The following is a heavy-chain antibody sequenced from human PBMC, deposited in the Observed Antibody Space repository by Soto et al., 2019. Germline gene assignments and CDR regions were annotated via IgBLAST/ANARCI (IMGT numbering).Heavy chain of an antibody. D-gene: IGHD6-13*01. CDR2: ITYDGSNQ. J-gene: IGHJ4*02. CDR1: GFSFNNYD. V-gene: IGHV3-30-3*01. Sequence: QVQLVEAGGGVVQPAGSLRLSCAACGFSFNNYDMYYVRQAPGTGLEWVAMITYDGSNQYYADSVKGLCTISRDNSDNTLYVQMISLRAEDTAVYFCLRGDGSWYYFDYWGQGTPVTVSS. CDR3: LRGDGSWYYFDY.